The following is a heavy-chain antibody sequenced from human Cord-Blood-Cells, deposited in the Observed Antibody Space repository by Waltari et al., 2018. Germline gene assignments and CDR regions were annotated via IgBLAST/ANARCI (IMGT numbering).Heavy chain of an antibody. V-gene: IGHV4-39*01. CDR3: ASSFGSGSYYWYFDL. CDR1: GGSISSSSSY. D-gene: IGHD3-10*01. CDR2: IYYSGST. Sequence: QLQLQESGPGLVKPSETLSLTCTVSGGSISSSSSYWGWLRQAPGKGLEWIGSIYYSGSTYYTPSLKSRVTISVDTSKTQFSLKLSSVTAADTAVYYCASSFGSGSYYWYFDLWGRGTLVTVSS. J-gene: IGHJ2*01.